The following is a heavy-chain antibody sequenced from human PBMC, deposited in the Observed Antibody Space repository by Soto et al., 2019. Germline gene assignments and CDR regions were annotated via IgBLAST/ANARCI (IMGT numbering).Heavy chain of an antibody. V-gene: IGHV4-61*01. J-gene: IGHJ4*02. D-gene: IGHD3-22*01. CDR1: GGSISSSSYY. CDR2: IYYSGST. Sequence: PSETLSLTCTVSGGSISSSSYYWSWIRQPPGKGLEWIGYIYYSGSTNYNPSLKSRVTISVDTSKNQFSLKLSSVTAADTAVYYCAKDQYYDSSGYYSKSFFDYWGQGTLVTVSS. CDR3: AKDQYYDSSGYYSKSFFDY.